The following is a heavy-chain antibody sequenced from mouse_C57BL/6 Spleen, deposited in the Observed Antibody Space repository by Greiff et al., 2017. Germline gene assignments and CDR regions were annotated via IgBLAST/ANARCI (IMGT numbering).Heavy chain of an antibody. CDR3: ARDYYYGSSYDYAMDY. CDR2: ISSGGSYT. V-gene: IGHV5-6*01. D-gene: IGHD1-1*01. Sequence: EVKVVESGGDLVKPGGSLKLSCAASGFTFSSYGMSWVRQTPDKRLEWVATISSGGSYTYYPDSVKGRFTISRDNAKNTLYLQMSSLKSEDTAMYYCARDYYYGSSYDYAMDYWCQGTSVTVSS. J-gene: IGHJ4*01. CDR1: GFTFSSYG.